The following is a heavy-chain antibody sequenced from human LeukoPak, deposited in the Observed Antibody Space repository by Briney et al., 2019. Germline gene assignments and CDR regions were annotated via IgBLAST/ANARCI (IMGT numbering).Heavy chain of an antibody. CDR3: AKGIAVAGVFDY. D-gene: IGHD6-19*01. V-gene: IGHV3-21*01. CDR2: ISSSSSYI. CDR1: GFTFSSYS. J-gene: IGHJ4*02. Sequence: AGGSLRLSCAASGFTFSSYSMNWVRQAPGKGLEWVSSISSSSSYIYYADSVKGRFTISRDNAKNSLYLQMNSLRAEDTAVYYCAKGIAVAGVFDYWGQGTLVTVSS.